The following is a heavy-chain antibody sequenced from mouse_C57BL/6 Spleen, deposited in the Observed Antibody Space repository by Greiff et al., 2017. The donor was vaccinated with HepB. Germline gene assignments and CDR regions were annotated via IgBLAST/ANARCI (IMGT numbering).Heavy chain of an antibody. CDR3: ASLPYYGSRGGVYYAMDY. CDR2: ISYDGSN. Sequence: EVKLLESGPGLVKPAQSLSLTCSVTGYSITSGYYWNWIRQFPGNKLEWMGYISYDGSNNYNPTLKNRIAITRDTSTNQCFLKLNSVTTEDTATHYCASLPYYGSRGGVYYAMDYWGQGPSVTVSS. D-gene: IGHD1-1*01. CDR1: GYSITSGYY. V-gene: IGHV3-6*01. J-gene: IGHJ4*01.